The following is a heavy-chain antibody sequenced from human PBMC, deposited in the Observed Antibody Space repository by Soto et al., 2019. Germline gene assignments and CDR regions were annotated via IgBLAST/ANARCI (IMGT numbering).Heavy chain of an antibody. D-gene: IGHD2-8*02. CDR2: INGGNGGT. V-gene: IGHV3-23*01. J-gene: IGHJ4*02. Sequence: EVQLLESGGGLAQPGGSLRLSCAASGFTFVKHAMTWVRQAPGKGLEWVSTINGGNGGTYYADSMKGRFTISRDNSHNTLYLHMGSLRSEDTAIYYCARADVMLVAIITTLSDNGGQGTLVTVSS. CDR3: ARADVMLVAIITTLSDN. CDR1: GFTFVKHA.